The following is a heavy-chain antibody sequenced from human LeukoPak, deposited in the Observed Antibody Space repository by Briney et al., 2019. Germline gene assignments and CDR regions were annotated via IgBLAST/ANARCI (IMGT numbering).Heavy chain of an antibody. CDR1: GFTVSSNY. V-gene: IGHV3-53*01. Sequence: QPGGSLRLSCAASGFTVSSNYMSWVRQAPGKGLEWVSVIYSGGSTYYADSVKGRFTISRDNSKNTLYLQMNSLRAEDTAVYYCAGDVLGTYYYDSSGSPRAYWGQGTLVTVSS. J-gene: IGHJ4*02. D-gene: IGHD3-22*01. CDR2: IYSGGST. CDR3: AGDVLGTYYYDSSGSPRAY.